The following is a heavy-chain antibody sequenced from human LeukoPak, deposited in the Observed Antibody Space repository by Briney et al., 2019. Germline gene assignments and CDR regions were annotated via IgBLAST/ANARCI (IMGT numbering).Heavy chain of an antibody. J-gene: IGHJ6*04. CDR1: GFTFSDYY. V-gene: IGHV3-11*04. CDR3: AELGITMIGGV. D-gene: IGHD3-10*02. CDR2: ISFSGSTI. Sequence: GGSLRLSCAASGFTFSDYYLSWIRQAPGKGLEWVSYISFSGSTIFYADSVKGRFTISRDNAKNSLYLQMNSLRAEDTAVYYCAELGITMIGGVWGKGTTVTISS.